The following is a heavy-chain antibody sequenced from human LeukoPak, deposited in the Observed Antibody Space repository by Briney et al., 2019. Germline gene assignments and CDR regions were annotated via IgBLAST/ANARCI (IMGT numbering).Heavy chain of an antibody. J-gene: IGHJ4*02. CDR2: IDNDGHGI. CDR1: GFTFSGYW. D-gene: IGHD1-26*01. CDR3: AKSDNPWEPVNPFDY. Sequence: GGSLRLSCAASGFTFSGYWMHWVRQGPEKGLELVSRIDNDGHGILYADSVKGRFTTSRDNAKNTLYLQMNSLRTEDTAVYYCAKSDNPWEPVNPFDYWGQGTLVTVSS. V-gene: IGHV3-74*03.